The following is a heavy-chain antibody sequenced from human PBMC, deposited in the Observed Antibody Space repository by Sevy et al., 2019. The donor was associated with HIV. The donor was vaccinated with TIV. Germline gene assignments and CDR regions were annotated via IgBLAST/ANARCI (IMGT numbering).Heavy chain of an antibody. CDR2: IKQDGSEK. D-gene: IGHD2-2*01. Sequence: GGSLRLSCAASGFTFSSYWMSWVRQAPGKGLEWVANIKQDGSEKYELDAVKGRFTISRDNAKNSLYLQMNSLRAEDTAGYYCARKHCSSTSCPGHFDYWGQGTLVTVSS. V-gene: IGHV3-7*01. CDR1: GFTFSSYW. J-gene: IGHJ4*02. CDR3: ARKHCSSTSCPGHFDY.